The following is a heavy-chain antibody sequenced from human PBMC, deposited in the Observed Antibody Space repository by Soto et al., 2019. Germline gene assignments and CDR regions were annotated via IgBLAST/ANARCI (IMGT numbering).Heavy chain of an antibody. V-gene: IGHV3-74*01. CDR2: INSDGSST. CDR1: GFTFSSYW. D-gene: IGHD6-19*01. Sequence: PGGSLRLSCAASGFTFSSYWMHWVRQAPGKGLVWVSRINSDGSSTSYADSVKGRFTISRDNAKNTLYLQVNSLRAEDTAVYYCARDQTSSSGIDYWGQGTLVTVSS. J-gene: IGHJ4*02. CDR3: ARDQTSSSGIDY.